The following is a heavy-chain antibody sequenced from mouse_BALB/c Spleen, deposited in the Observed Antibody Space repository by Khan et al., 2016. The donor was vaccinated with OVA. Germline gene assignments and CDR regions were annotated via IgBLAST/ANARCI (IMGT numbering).Heavy chain of an antibody. J-gene: IGHJ3*01. CDR1: GFTFSTYG. CDR2: VSPGGGYT. V-gene: IGHV5-6*01. CDR3: TRLSYYYESEGFAY. Sequence: EVQLLETGGDLVKPGGSLKLSCAASGFTFSTYGMSWVRQTPDKRLEWVATVSPGGGYTYYPDSVKGRFTISRDNAKNTLYLQMSGLKSEDTAMFYCTRLSYYYESEGFAYWGQGTLVTVSA. D-gene: IGHD1-1*01.